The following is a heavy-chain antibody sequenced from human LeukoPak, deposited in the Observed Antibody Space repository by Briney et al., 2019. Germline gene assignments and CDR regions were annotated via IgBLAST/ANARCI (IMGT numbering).Heavy chain of an antibody. CDR3: ARDYYYDESGQPVRLDY. J-gene: IGHJ4*02. CDR1: GFTLSTNY. Sequence: GGSLRLSCVASGFTLSTNYMSWVRQAPGKGPEWLSVLYRGGTTYYAGSVKGRFTISRDDSKNTLYLQMNSLRAEDTAVYYCARDYYYDESGQPVRLDYWGQGTLVTVSS. V-gene: IGHV3-66*01. CDR2: LYRGGTT. D-gene: IGHD3-22*01.